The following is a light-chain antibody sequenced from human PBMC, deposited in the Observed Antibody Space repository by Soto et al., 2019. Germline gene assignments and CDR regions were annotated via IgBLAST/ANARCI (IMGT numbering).Light chain of an antibody. Sequence: EIVLPQSAGTVSLSPGERGTLSGRASHSVSSSYLAWYQQKPGQAPRLLIYGASNRASGTPDRFSGSGSGTDFTLTISRLEPEDFAVYFCQQHDNLSWTFGQGTKVDIK. CDR2: GAS. J-gene: IGKJ1*01. CDR1: HSVSSSY. CDR3: QQHDNLSWT. V-gene: IGKV3-20*01.